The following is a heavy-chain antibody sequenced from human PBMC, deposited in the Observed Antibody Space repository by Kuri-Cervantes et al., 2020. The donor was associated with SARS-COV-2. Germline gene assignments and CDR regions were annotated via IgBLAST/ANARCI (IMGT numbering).Heavy chain of an antibody. D-gene: IGHD4-17*01. J-gene: IGHJ4*02. CDR3: ARDYGNVHFDS. CDR1: RGTFSTHG. CDR2: IVPMVGTL. V-gene: IGHV1-69*06. Sequence: SVKVSCKPSRGTFSTHGVGWVRQAPGQGLEWLGGIVPMVGTLDYAQSFQGRVTITADKSTNTVYMELKSLTSQDTAVYFCARDYGNVHFDSWGQGTLVTVSS.